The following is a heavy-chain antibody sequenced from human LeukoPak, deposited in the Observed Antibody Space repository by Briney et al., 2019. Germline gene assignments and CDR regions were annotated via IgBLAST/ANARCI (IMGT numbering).Heavy chain of an antibody. V-gene: IGHV3-30*02. CDR1: GFTLSSYG. J-gene: IGHJ4*02. CDR3: AKTVGSSWYFDY. CDR2: IRYDGSNK. Sequence: GGSLRLSCAASGFTLSSYGMHWVRQAPGKGLEWVVLIRYDGSNKYYADSVKGRFTISRDNSKNTLYLQMNSLRAEDTAVYYCAKTVGSSWYFDYWGQGTLVTVSS. D-gene: IGHD6-13*01.